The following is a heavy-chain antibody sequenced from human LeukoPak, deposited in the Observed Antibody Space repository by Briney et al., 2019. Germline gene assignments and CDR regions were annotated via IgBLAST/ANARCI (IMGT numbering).Heavy chain of an antibody. V-gene: IGHV3-7*01. CDR1: GFTFSNYW. J-gene: IGHJ6*03. Sequence: GGSLRLSCAASGFTFSNYWMSWVRQAPGKGLEWVANIKQDGSEKYYVDSVKGRFTISRDNTKNSLYLQVDSLRAEDTAVYYCAKDGEIVYYYFMDVWGKGTTVTISS. CDR3: AKDGEIVYYYFMDV. CDR2: IKQDGSEK. D-gene: IGHD5-12*01.